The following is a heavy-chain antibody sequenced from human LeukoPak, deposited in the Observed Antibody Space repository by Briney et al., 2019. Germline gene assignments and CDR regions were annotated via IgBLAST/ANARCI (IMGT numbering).Heavy chain of an antibody. Sequence: GGSLRLSCAASGFTFSSYAMSWVRQAPGKGLEWVSAISGSGGSTYYADSVKGRFTISRDNAKNSLYLQMNSLRAEDTAVYYCASGYYDSSAYYFDYWGQGTLVTVSS. CDR2: ISGSGGST. V-gene: IGHV3-23*01. CDR1: GFTFSSYA. CDR3: ASGYYDSSAYYFDY. D-gene: IGHD1-26*01. J-gene: IGHJ4*02.